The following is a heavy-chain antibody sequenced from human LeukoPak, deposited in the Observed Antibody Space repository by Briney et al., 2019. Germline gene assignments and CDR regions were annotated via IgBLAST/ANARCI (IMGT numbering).Heavy chain of an antibody. CDR1: GGSISSGGYY. V-gene: IGHV4-31*03. J-gene: IGHJ4*02. CDR2: IYYSGST. Sequence: SETLSLTYTVSGGSISSGGYYWSWIRQHPGKGLEWIGYIYYSGSTHYNPSLKSRVTISVDTSKNQFSLKLSSVTAADTAVYYCARVGYGDYGRWGQGTLVTVSS. CDR3: ARVGYGDYGR. D-gene: IGHD4-17*01.